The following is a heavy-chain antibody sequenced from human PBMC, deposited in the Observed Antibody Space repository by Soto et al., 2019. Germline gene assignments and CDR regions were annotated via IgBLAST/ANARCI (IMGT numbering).Heavy chain of an antibody. Sequence: GGSLRLSCAASGFTFSSYAMSWVRQAPGKGLEWVSAISSSGGSTYYADSVKSRLTITKDTSKNQVVLTMTNMDPVDTATYYCAHLLAAAGNGGDYYYGMDVWGQGTTVTVSS. J-gene: IGHJ6*02. CDR3: AHLLAAAGNGGDYYYGMDV. V-gene: IGHV3-23*01. D-gene: IGHD6-13*01. CDR2: ISSSGGST. CDR1: GFTFSSYA.